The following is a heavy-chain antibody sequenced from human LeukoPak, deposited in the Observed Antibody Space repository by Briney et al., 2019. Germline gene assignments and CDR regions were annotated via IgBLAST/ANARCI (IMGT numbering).Heavy chain of an antibody. V-gene: IGHV1-18*01. D-gene: IGHD2-2*02. CDR3: ARGYCSSTSCYMAAYYYYGMDV. CDR1: GYTFTSYG. CDR2: ISAYNGNT. J-gene: IGHJ6*02. Sequence: ASVKVSCKASGYTFTSYGISWVRQAPGQGLEWMGWISAYNGNTNYAQKLQGRVTMTTDTSTSTAYMELRSLRSEDTAVYYCARGYCSSTSCYMAAYYYYGMDVWGQGTTVTVSS.